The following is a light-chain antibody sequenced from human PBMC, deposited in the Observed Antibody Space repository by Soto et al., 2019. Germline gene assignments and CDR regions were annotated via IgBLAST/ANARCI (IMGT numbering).Light chain of an antibody. J-gene: IGKJ2*01. CDR2: GAS. V-gene: IGKV3-20*01. CDR1: QNIPSNF. CDR3: QQYNVSPYT. Sequence: EIVLTQSPGTLSLSPGERATLSCRASQNIPSNFLAWYQQKAGQAPRHLIYGASSRATGVPDRFSGSGSGTDFTLTISRLEPEDFAVYYCQQYNVSPYTFGQGTKLDIK.